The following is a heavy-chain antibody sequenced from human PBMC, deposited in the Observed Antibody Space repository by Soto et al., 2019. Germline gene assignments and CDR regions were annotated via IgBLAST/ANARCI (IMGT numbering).Heavy chain of an antibody. CDR1: GFTFSSYA. Sequence: PGGSLRLSCSASGFTFSSYAMHWVRQAPGKGLEYVSAISSNGGSTYYADSVKGRFTISRDNSKNTLYLQMSSLRAEDTAVYYCAKAILGYCSGGSCYPFQHWGQGTLVTV. CDR2: ISSNGGST. J-gene: IGHJ1*01. V-gene: IGHV3-64D*06. CDR3: AKAILGYCSGGSCYPFQH. D-gene: IGHD2-15*01.